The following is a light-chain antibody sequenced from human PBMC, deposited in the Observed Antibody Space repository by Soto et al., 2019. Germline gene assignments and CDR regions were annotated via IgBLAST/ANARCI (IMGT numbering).Light chain of an antibody. CDR3: QQYNSHSLT. Sequence: DIQMTQSPSTLSASVGDRVTITCRASQSISSWLAWYQQKPGKAPKLLIYDASSLESRVPSRFSGSGSGTEFTLTISSLQPDDFATYYCQQYNSHSLTFGGGTKVDI. J-gene: IGKJ4*01. V-gene: IGKV1-5*01. CDR2: DAS. CDR1: QSISSW.